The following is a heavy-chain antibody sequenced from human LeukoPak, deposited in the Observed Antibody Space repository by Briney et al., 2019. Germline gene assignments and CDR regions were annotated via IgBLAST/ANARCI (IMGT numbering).Heavy chain of an antibody. J-gene: IGHJ3*02. CDR1: GGSISSYY. CDR3: AREEGATRVAFDI. Sequence: SETLSLTCTVSGGSISSYYWSWIRQPPGKGLEWIGYIYYSGSTNYNPSLKSRVTISVDTSKNQFSLKLSSVTAADTAVYYCAREEGATRVAFDIWGQGTMVTVSS. CDR2: IYYSGST. D-gene: IGHD1-26*01. V-gene: IGHV4-59*01.